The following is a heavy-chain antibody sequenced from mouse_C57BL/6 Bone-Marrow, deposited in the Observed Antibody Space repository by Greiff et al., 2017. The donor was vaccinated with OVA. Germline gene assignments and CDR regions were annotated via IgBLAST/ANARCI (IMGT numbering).Heavy chain of an antibody. D-gene: IGHD1-1*01. V-gene: IGHV1-55*01. Sequence: QVQLQQPGAELVKPGASVKMSCKASGYTFTSYWITWVKQRPGQGLEWIGDIYPGSGSTNYNEKFKSKATLTVDTSSSTAYMQLSSLTSEDSAVYYCARYGDYLLLRQAWFAYWGQGTLVTVSA. J-gene: IGHJ3*01. CDR2: IYPGSGST. CDR3: ARYGDYLLLRQAWFAY. CDR1: GYTFTSYW.